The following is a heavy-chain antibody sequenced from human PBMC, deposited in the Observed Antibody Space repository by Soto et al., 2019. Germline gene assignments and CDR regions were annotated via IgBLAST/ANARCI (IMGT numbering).Heavy chain of an antibody. J-gene: IGHJ6*03. CDR3: ARLVNLYGRGPSIAALARYYYYMDV. D-gene: IGHD6-6*01. V-gene: IGHV4-39*01. CDR2: IYYSGST. CDR1: GGSTSSSSYY. Sequence: SETLSLTCTVSGGSTSSSSYYWGWIRQPPGKGLEWIGSIYYSGSTYYNPSLKSRVTISVDTSKNQFSLKLSSVTAADTAVYYCARLVNLYGRGPSIAALARYYYYMDVWGKGTTVTVSS.